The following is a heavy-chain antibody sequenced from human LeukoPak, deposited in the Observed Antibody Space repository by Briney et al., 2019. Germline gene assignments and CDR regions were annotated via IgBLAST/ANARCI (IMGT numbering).Heavy chain of an antibody. CDR3: AREQEAAGNWFFDL. CDR1: GFTFSTYW. CDR2: IHRDGTST. J-gene: IGHJ2*01. V-gene: IGHV3-74*01. D-gene: IGHD6-13*01. Sequence: GVSLRLSCAASGFTFSTYWMHWVRQIPGKGLVWVSRIHRDGTSTHYADSVRGRFSISRDNAEDTLYPQMNSLRAEDTAIYYCAREQEAAGNWFFDLWGRGTLVTVSS.